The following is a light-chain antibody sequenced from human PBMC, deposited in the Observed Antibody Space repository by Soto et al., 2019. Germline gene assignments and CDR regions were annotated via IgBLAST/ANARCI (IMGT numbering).Light chain of an antibody. CDR2: RAS. J-gene: IGKJ1*01. Sequence: EIVLTQSPGTLSLSPGERATLSCRASQSVSSNYLAWYQQKPGQAPKVLIYRASSRATGIPDRFSGSGSGTDFTLTISRLEPEDFAMYYCQQYGRSKRWTFGQGTKVDNK. CDR1: QSVSSNY. CDR3: QQYGRSKRWT. V-gene: IGKV3-20*01.